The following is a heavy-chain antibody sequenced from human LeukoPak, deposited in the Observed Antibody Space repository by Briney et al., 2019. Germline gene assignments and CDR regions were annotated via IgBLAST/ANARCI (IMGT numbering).Heavy chain of an antibody. J-gene: IGHJ4*02. CDR2: ISGSGGST. CDR3: AKGDYDSSGYVLFDY. CDR1: GFTFSSYA. D-gene: IGHD3-22*01. Sequence: GGSLRLSCAASGFTFSSYAMSWVRQAPRKGLEWVSAISGSGGSTYYADSVKGRFTISRDNSKNTLYLQMNSLRAEDTAVYYCAKGDYDSSGYVLFDYWGQGTLVTASS. V-gene: IGHV3-23*01.